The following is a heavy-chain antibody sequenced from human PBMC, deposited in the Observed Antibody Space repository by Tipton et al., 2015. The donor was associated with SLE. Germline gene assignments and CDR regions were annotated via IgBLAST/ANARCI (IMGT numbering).Heavy chain of an antibody. CDR2: INHGGST. CDR1: GGSFSGYY. D-gene: IGHD4-17*01. Sequence: TLSLTCAVYGGSFSGYYWSWIRQPPGKGLEWIGEINHGGSTNYNPSLKSRVTISVDTSKNQFSLKLSSVTAADTAVYYCARGTRSIAAWGLRPLYFDYWGQGTLVTVSS. CDR3: ARGTRSIAAWGLRPLYFDY. V-gene: IGHV4-34*01. J-gene: IGHJ4*02.